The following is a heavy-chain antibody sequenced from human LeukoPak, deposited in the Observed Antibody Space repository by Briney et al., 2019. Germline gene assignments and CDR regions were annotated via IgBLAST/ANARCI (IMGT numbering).Heavy chain of an antibody. CDR3: ARVGPNYYYYYGMDV. D-gene: IGHD3/OR15-3a*01. CDR2: ISGSGGST. V-gene: IGHV3-23*01. Sequence: PGGSLRLSCAASGFTFSSYAMSWVRQAPGKGLEWVSAISGSGGSTYYADSVKGRFTISRDNSKNTLYLQMNSLRAEDTAVYYCARVGPNYYYYYGMDVWGQGTTVTVSS. J-gene: IGHJ6*02. CDR1: GFTFSSYA.